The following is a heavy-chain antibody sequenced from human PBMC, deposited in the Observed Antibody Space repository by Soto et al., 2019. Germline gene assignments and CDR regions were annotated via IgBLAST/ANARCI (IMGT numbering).Heavy chain of an antibody. CDR2: ISGSGTST. Sequence: GGSLRLSCAASGFTFNNYAMTWVRQTPGKGLEWVSSISGSGTSTFYADSVRGRFTISRDNSKNTLYLQMNSLRAEDTAVYYYANALEGGYGYALYNWFDPWGQGTLVTVSS. CDR3: ANALEGGYGYALYNWFDP. D-gene: IGHD5-18*01. J-gene: IGHJ5*02. CDR1: GFTFNNYA. V-gene: IGHV3-23*01.